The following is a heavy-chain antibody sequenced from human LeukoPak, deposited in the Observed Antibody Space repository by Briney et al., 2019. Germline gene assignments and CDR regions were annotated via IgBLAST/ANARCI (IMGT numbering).Heavy chain of an antibody. V-gene: IGHV1-24*01. CDR1: GYTLTELS. J-gene: IGHJ4*02. CDR2: FDPEDGET. CDR3: ATDRPIMITFGGVIVDVY. D-gene: IGHD3-16*02. Sequence: ASVKVSCKVSGYTLTELSMHWVRQAPGKGLEWMGGFDPEDGETIYAQKLQGRVTMTEDTSTDTAYMELSSLRSEDTAVYYCATDRPIMITFGGVIVDVYWGQGTLVTVSS.